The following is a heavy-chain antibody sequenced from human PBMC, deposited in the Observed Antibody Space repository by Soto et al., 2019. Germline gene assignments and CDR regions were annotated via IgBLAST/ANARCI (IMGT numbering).Heavy chain of an antibody. Sequence: KSSETLSLTCTVSGGSVRSGEYYWSWIRQSPGKALEYIGHSYYSGSAKYNPSLRGRVTILVDRSKNQFSLFLTSVTAADTAVYFCARSYITITTGYSDSWGQGALVTVSS. CDR2: SYYSGSA. J-gene: IGHJ4*02. CDR1: GGSVRSGEYY. D-gene: IGHD4-17*01. V-gene: IGHV4-61*08. CDR3: ARSYITITTGYSDS.